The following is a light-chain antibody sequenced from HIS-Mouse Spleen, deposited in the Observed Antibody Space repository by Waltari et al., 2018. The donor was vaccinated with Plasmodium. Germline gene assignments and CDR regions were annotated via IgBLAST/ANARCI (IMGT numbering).Light chain of an antibody. Sequence: DIVMTQSPDSLAVSLGERAPINCQSSQSVLSSSNNKNYLAWYQQKPGQPPKLLIYWASTRESGVPDRFSGSGSGTDFTLTISSLQAEDVAVYYCQQYYSTPPYTFGQGTKLEIK. V-gene: IGKV4-1*01. CDR1: QSVLSSSNNKNY. CDR3: QQYYSTPPYT. J-gene: IGKJ2*01. CDR2: WAS.